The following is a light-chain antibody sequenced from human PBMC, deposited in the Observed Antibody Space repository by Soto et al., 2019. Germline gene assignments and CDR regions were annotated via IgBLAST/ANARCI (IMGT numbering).Light chain of an antibody. CDR3: QQRSNWPPIT. J-gene: IGKJ5*01. V-gene: IGKV3-11*01. CDR1: QSVSSY. CDR2: DAS. Sequence: EIVMTQSPATLSVSPGARATLSCTASQSVSSYFAWYQQKPGQAPRLLIYDASNRATGIPARFSGSGSGTDFTLTISSLEPEDFAVYYCQQRSNWPPITFGQGTRLEIK.